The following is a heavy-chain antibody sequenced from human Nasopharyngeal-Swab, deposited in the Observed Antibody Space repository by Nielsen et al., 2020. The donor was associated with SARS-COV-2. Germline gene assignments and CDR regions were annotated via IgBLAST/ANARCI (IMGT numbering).Heavy chain of an antibody. V-gene: IGHV4-59*13. CDR1: GCSISSYY. Sequence: SETLSLTCTVSGCSISSYYWNWIRQPPGKGLEWIGSVHFLGSTDYNPSLKSRVTISLDTSNYQFSLRLSYVTAADTAVYYCARDSYRDAFDIWGQGTMATVYS. CDR3: ARDSYRDAFDI. J-gene: IGHJ3*02. CDR2: VHFLGST.